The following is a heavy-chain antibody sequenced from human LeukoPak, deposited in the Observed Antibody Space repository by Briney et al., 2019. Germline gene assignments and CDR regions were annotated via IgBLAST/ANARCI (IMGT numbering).Heavy chain of an antibody. CDR2: ISSSGSTI. V-gene: IGHV3-11*04. CDR1: GFTFSDYY. J-gene: IGHJ4*02. CDR3: ARDSAIGGRRGYFDY. D-gene: IGHD6-6*01. Sequence: GGSLRLSCAAPGFTFSDYYMSWIRQAPGKGLEWVSYISSSGSTIYYADSVKGRFTISRDNAKNSLYLQMNSLRAEDTAVYYCARDSAIGGRRGYFDYWGQGTLVTVSS.